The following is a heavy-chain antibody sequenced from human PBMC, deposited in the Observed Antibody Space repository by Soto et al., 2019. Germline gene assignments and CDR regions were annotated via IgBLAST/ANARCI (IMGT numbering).Heavy chain of an antibody. V-gene: IGHV3-66*04. J-gene: IGHJ5*02. CDR2: IYTGGST. Sequence: GGSLRLSCAVSGFTVSGDYMSWIRQAPGKGLEWVSVIYTGGSTYYADSVKGRFTISRDTAKNMLYLQMNSLTVEDTAVYYCERHDWFDPWGQGTLVTVSS. CDR3: ERHDWFDP. CDR1: GFTVSGDY.